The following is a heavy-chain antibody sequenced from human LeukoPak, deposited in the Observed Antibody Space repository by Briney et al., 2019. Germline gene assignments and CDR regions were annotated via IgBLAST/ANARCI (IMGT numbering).Heavy chain of an antibody. D-gene: IGHD3-10*01. CDR2: ISSSSSTI. V-gene: IGHV3-48*01. J-gene: IGHJ4*02. CDR1: GFTFSSSS. Sequence: GGSLRLSCAASGFTFSSSSMNWVRQAPGKGLEWVSYISSSSSTIYYADSVKGRFTISRDNAKNSLYLQMNSLRAEDTAVYYCASNYGSGSYRPDYWGQGTLVTVSS. CDR3: ASNYGSGSYRPDY.